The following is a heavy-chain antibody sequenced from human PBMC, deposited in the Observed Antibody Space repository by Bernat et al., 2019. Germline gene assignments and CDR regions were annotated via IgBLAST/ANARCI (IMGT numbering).Heavy chain of an antibody. CDR3: ARDLVVAATDTYWYFDL. CDR1: GYTFTNYA. CDR2: ISAGNGKT. V-gene: IGHV1-3*01. D-gene: IGHD2-15*01. Sequence: QVQLVQSGTEVKKPGASVKVSCKASGYTFTNYAMHWVRQAPGQGREWMGWISAGNGKTKYSQKFQGRVTITRDTSASTAYMELSSLRSEDTAVYYCARDLVVAATDTYWYFDLWGRGTLVTVSS. J-gene: IGHJ2*01.